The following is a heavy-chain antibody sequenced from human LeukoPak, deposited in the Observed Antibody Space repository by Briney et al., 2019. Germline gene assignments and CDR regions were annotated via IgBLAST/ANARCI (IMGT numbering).Heavy chain of an antibody. J-gene: IGHJ3*02. CDR3: ARDRSITMIVVVIEDAFDI. D-gene: IGHD3-22*01. CDR2: IYTSGST. V-gene: IGHV4-4*07. CDR1: GGSISSYY. Sequence: SETLSLTCTVSGGSISSYYWSWIRQPAGKGLEWIGRIYTSGSTNDNPSLKSRSTMSVDTSKNQFSLKLSSVPAAATAVYYCARDRSITMIVVVIEDAFDIWGQGTMVTVSS.